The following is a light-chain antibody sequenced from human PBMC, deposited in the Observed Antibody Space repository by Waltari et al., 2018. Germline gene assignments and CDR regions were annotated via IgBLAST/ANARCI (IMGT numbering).Light chain of an antibody. J-gene: IGKJ2*01. CDR1: HSFSSS. Sequence: ESVLTQSPATLSLSPGERATLSCRASHSFSSSLAWYQQKPGQSPRLLIYGSSNRATCIPARFSGSGSGTDFTLTISSLEPEDFAVYYCQQRINWPPMYTFGQGTKLEIK. V-gene: IGKV3-11*01. CDR3: QQRINWPPMYT. CDR2: GSS.